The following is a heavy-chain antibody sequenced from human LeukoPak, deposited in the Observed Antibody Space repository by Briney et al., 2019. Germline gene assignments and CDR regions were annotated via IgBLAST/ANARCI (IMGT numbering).Heavy chain of an antibody. J-gene: IGHJ5*02. Sequence: GGSLRLSCAASGFTFSSYSMNWVRQAPGKGLEWVSYISSSSSTIYYADSVKGRFTISRDNAKNSLYLQMNSLRAEDRAVYYCARGGYCSSTSCYPSWFDPWGQGTLVTVSS. CDR3: ARGGYCSSTSCYPSWFDP. CDR1: GFTFSSYS. D-gene: IGHD2-2*01. CDR2: ISSSSSTI. V-gene: IGHV3-48*01.